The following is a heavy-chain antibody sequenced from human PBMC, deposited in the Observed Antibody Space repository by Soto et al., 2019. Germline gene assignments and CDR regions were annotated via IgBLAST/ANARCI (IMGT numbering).Heavy chain of an antibody. V-gene: IGHV1-69*13. D-gene: IGHD3-10*01. CDR1: GGTFSSYA. Sequence: GPSVKVSCKASGGTFSSYAISWVRQAPGQGLEWMGGIIPIFGTANYAQKFQGRVTITADESTSTAYMELSSLRSEDTAVYYCARANYYYGSGSYFTYGMDVWGQGXTVTVSS. CDR2: IIPIFGTA. CDR3: ARANYYYGSGSYFTYGMDV. J-gene: IGHJ6*02.